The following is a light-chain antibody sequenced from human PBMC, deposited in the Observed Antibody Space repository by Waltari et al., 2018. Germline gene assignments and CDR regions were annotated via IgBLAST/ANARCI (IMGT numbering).Light chain of an antibody. CDR3: QKYDSAPRT. J-gene: IGKJ1*01. V-gene: IGKV1-27*01. CDR2: DAS. Sequence: DIQMTQSPSSLSASVGDRVTITCRASQGISHYLAWYQQKPGKVPKLLIYDASILQSGVPSRFSGSGSGTDFTLTVSSLQPGDVATYYCQKYDSAPRTFGHGTKVEIK. CDR1: QGISHY.